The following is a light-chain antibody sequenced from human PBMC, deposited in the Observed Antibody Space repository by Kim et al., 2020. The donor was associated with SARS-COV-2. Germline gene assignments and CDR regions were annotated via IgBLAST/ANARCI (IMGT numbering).Light chain of an antibody. CDR3: QQYGSSLTWT. CDR1: QSVSSAH. Sequence: PGESATLPCRASQSVSSAHLAWYQQKPGQAPRLLIYGTSTRAIGIPDRFSGSGSGTDFTLTISRLEPEDFVVYYCQQYGSSLTWTFGQGTKVDIK. CDR2: GTS. J-gene: IGKJ1*01. V-gene: IGKV3-20*01.